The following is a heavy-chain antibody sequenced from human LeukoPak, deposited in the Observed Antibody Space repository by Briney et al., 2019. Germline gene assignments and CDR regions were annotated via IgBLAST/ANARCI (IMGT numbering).Heavy chain of an antibody. CDR1: GFTLSYW. J-gene: IGHJ4*02. CDR2: IKSKTDGGTT. V-gene: IGHV3-15*01. Sequence: GGSLRLSCAASGFTLSYWMSWVRQAPGKGLEWVGRIKSKTDGGTTDYTAPVKGRFTISRDDSKNTLYLQMNSLKTEDTAVYYCTTTHYGDYVLVGFDYWGQGTLVTVSS. D-gene: IGHD4-17*01. CDR3: TTTHYGDYVLVGFDY.